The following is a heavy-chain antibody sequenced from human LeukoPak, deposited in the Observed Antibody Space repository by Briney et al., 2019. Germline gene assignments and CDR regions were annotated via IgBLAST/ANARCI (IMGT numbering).Heavy chain of an antibody. CDR3: ARESGYYYDTSGYTFDY. D-gene: IGHD3-22*01. Sequence: PSENLSLTCTVSGGSSNNYYWSWIRQSAGKGLEWIGRIYTSGSTNYNPSLKSRVSMSVDTSKNQFSLRLRSVTAADTAVYYCARESGYYYDTSGYTFDYWGQGILVTVSS. CDR2: IYTSGST. V-gene: IGHV4-4*07. J-gene: IGHJ4*02. CDR1: GGSSNNYY.